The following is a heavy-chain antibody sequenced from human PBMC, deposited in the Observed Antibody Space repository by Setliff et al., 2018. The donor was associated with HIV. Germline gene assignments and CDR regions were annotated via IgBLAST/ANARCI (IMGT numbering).Heavy chain of an antibody. J-gene: IGHJ5*02. CDR1: GFIFGNFG. Sequence: GGSLRLSCAASGFIFGNFGLHWVRQAPGEGLEWVTFIRYDGSEKFYADSVRGRFTISRDNSKNKLYLQMNSLRIEDTAIYYCVKGDNFWTGYSTYFEFDPWGQGTPVTVSS. D-gene: IGHD3-3*01. CDR2: IRYDGSEK. V-gene: IGHV3-30*02. CDR3: VKGDNFWTGYSTYFEFDP.